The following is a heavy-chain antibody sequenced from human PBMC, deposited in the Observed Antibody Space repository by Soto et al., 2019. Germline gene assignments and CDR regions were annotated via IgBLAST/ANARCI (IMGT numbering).Heavy chain of an antibody. J-gene: IGHJ5*02. CDR1: GFTFSSYA. CDR3: ASCGGSGWYEGNWFDP. Sequence: HPGGSLRLSCAASGFTFSSYAMSWVRQAPGKGLEWVSAISGSGGSTYYADSVKGRFTISRDNSKNTLYLQMNSLRAEDTAVYYCASCGGSGWYEGNWFDPWGQGTLVTVSS. CDR2: ISGSGGST. V-gene: IGHV3-23*01. D-gene: IGHD6-19*01.